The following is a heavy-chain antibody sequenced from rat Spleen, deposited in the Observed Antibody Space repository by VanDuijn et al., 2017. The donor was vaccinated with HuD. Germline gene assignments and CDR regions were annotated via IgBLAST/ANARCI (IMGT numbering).Heavy chain of an antibody. CDR2: INTDGSST. D-gene: IGHD1-11*01. V-gene: IGHV5-58*01. Sequence: EVQLVESDGGLVQSGRSLKLSCVASGFTFSAYWMYWIRQAPGKGLEWVSSINTDGSSTYYPDSVKGRFTISRDNAENTGYMQMKSLKSEDTATDYCAKDHYGGYPFAYWGQGTLVTVSS. CDR3: AKDHYGGYPFAY. J-gene: IGHJ3*01. CDR1: GFTFSAYW.